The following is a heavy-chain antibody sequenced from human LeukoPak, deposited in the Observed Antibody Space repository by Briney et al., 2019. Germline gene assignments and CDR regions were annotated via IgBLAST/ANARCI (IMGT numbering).Heavy chain of an antibody. V-gene: IGHV4-34*01. Sequence: PSETLSLTYAVYGGSFSGYYWSWIRQPPGKGLEWIGEINHSGSTNYNPSLKSRVTISVDTSKNQFSLKLSSVTAADTAVYYCARGPTSGPTLDYWGQGTLVTVSS. CDR2: INHSGST. CDR1: GGSFSGYY. J-gene: IGHJ4*02. D-gene: IGHD2-8*01. CDR3: ARGPTSGPTLDY.